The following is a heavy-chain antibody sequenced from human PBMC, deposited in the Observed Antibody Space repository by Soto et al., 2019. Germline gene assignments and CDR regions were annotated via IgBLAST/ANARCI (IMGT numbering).Heavy chain of an antibody. CDR1: GGSISSSNYY. CDR3: ARRECSGGTCSFDH. D-gene: IGHD2-15*01. J-gene: IGHJ5*02. V-gene: IGHV4-39*01. Sequence: ETLSLTCSVSGGSISSSNYYRAWIRQPPGKGLEWIGSIHYTGSTYYNPSLKSRVTISVDTSKNQFSLKLTSVSAADTAVYYCARRECSGGTCSFDHWGQGTLVTVSS. CDR2: IHYTGST.